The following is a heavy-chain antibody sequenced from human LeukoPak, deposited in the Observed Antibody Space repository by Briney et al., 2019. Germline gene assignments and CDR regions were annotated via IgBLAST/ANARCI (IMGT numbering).Heavy chain of an antibody. CDR1: GGSISTSNYY. J-gene: IGHJ4*02. Sequence: SETLSLTCTVSGGSISTSNYYWGWIRQPPGKGLEWIGNIFYSGSTYYSPSLRSRVTISLDTSRNQFSLKLNSVTAADTAMYYCARAPHFFDSSGSRYYFDYWGQGALVTVSS. CDR3: ARAPHFFDSSGSRYYFDY. V-gene: IGHV4-39*07. D-gene: IGHD3-22*01. CDR2: IFYSGST.